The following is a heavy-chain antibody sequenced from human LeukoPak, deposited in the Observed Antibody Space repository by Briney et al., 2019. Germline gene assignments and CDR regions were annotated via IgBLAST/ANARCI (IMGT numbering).Heavy chain of an antibody. J-gene: IGHJ4*02. CDR2: INPDGSST. D-gene: IGHD3-22*01. CDR3: ARDSYESRGYYYGLDY. V-gene: IGHV3-74*01. CDR1: GFTLSSYW. Sequence: PGGSLRLSCAASGFTLSSYWMHWVRQVPGKGLVWVSRINPDGSSTSYADSVKGRFTISRDNAKNTLYLQMNSLRAEDTAVYYCARDSYESRGYYYGLDYWGQGALVTVSS.